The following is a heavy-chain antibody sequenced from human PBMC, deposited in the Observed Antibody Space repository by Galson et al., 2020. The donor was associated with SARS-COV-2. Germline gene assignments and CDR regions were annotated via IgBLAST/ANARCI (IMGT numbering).Heavy chain of an antibody. Sequence: GESLKISCAASGFMFNRFGMHWVRQAPGKGLEWVAVVWYDGSQQHYLESVKGRFTISRYNSKDTLYLQMNSLTVDDTAVYYCAREVASGGFDYWGQGTPVTVSS. CDR2: VWYDGSQQ. CDR1: GFMFNRFG. CDR3: AREVASGGFDY. V-gene: IGHV3-33*01. D-gene: IGHD2-15*01. J-gene: IGHJ4*02.